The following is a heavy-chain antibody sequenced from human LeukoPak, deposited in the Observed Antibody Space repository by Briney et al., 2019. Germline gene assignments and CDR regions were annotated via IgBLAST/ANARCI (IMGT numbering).Heavy chain of an antibody. CDR1: GGSFSGYY. D-gene: IGHD3-22*01. CDR2: INHSGST. J-gene: IGHJ3*02. Sequence: PSETLSLTCAVYGGSFSGYYWSWIRQPPGKGLEWIGEINHSGSTNYNPSLKSRVTIPVDTSKNQFSLKLSSVTAADTAVYYCARVGDYYDSSLRVISAFDIWGQGTMVTVS. V-gene: IGHV4-34*01. CDR3: ARVGDYYDSSLRVISAFDI.